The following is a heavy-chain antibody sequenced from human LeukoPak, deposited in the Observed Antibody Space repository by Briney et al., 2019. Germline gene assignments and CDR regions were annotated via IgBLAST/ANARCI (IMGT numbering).Heavy chain of an antibody. CDR1: GFTFSSYG. Sequence: GRSLRLSCAASGFTFSSYGMHWVRQAPGKGLEWAAVIWYDGSNKYYADSVKGRFTISRDNSKNTLYLQMNSLRAEDTAVYYCARDLRGYSYGYDVGYWGQGTLVTVSS. J-gene: IGHJ4*02. D-gene: IGHD5-18*01. V-gene: IGHV3-33*08. CDR2: IWYDGSNK. CDR3: ARDLRGYSYGYDVGY.